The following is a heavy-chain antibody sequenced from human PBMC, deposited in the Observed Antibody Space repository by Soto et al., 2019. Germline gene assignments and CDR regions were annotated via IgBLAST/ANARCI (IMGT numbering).Heavy chain of an antibody. CDR1: GFTFSSYW. CDR2: INSDGSST. D-gene: IGHD3-10*01. CDR3: ARGTGSPDY. J-gene: IGHJ4*02. Sequence: EVQLVESGGGLVQPGGSLRLSCAASGFTFSSYWMHWVRQAPGKGLVCVSRINSDGSSTNYTDSVKGRLTISRDNAKNTLYLQMDNLRDEDTAVYYCARGTGSPDYWGQGTLVIVSS. V-gene: IGHV3-74*01.